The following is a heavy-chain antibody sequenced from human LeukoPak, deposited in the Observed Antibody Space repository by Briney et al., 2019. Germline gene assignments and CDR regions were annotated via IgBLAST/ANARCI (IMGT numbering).Heavy chain of an antibody. D-gene: IGHD3-22*01. V-gene: IGHV1-2*02. J-gene: IGHJ4*02. CDR3: AIDPYYYDSSGYHDY. CDR1: GYTFTSYY. Sequence: ASVKVSCKASGYTFTSYYMHWVRQAPGQGLEWMGWINPNSGGTNYAQKFQGRVTMTRDASISTAYMELGRLRSDDTAVYYCAIDPYYYDSSGYHDYWGQGTLVTVSS. CDR2: INPNSGGT.